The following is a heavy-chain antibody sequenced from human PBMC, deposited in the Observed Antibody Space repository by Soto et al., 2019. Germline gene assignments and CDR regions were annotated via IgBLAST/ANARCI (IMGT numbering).Heavy chain of an antibody. J-gene: IGHJ6*02. CDR3: ARDQGSSDYYYYYGMDV. D-gene: IGHD2-2*01. CDR1: GGSISSYY. V-gene: IGHV4-4*08. CDR2: IYASGST. Sequence: QVQPQESGPGLVKPSATLSLSGTFSGGSISSYYWSWIRQLPGKGLEWIGYIYASGSTNYNPSLKSRVTISVDTSKNPFYLELSSVTAADTAVYYCARDQGSSDYYYYYGMDVWGQGTTVTVSS.